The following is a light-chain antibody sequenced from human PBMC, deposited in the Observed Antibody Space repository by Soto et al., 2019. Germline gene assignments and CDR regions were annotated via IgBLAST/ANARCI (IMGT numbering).Light chain of an antibody. J-gene: IGKJ2*01. CDR2: GAS. Sequence: DIQMTQSPSSLSASVGDGVTITCRASHSICNYLNWYQQKPGKVPEVLIYGASSLQGGVPSRFTGSGYGTDLTLTISSLQPEDSACYYCQQVYSFPHTLGQGTKVEV. V-gene: IGKV1-39*01. CDR1: HSICNY. CDR3: QQVYSFPHT.